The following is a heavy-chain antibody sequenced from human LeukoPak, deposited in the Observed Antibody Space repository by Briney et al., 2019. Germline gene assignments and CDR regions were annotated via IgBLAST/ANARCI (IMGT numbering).Heavy chain of an antibody. J-gene: IGHJ5*02. CDR1: GGSISSGSDY. CDR2: IYTSGST. D-gene: IGHD2-2*01. CDR3: ARDLWRGFCSSTSCYPRAAGFDP. V-gene: IGHV4-61*02. Sequence: SQTLSLTCTVSGGSISSGSDYWSWIRQPARKGLEWIGRIYTSGSTNYNPSLKSRVTISVDTSKNQFSLKLSSVTAADTAVYYCARDLWRGFCSSTSCYPRAAGFDPWGQGTLVTVSS.